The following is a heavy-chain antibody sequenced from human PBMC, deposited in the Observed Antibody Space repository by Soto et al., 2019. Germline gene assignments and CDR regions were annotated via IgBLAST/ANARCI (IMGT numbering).Heavy chain of an antibody. CDR1: GFTFSDHY. D-gene: IGHD3-16*02. CDR3: AKAQQWEYDYIWGSYRPTGPDY. CDR2: SRNKANSFST. V-gene: IGHV3-72*01. J-gene: IGHJ4*02. Sequence: GGSLRLFCEVSGFTFSDHYMDWVRQAPGKGLEWVGRSRNKANSFSTAYAPSVKGRFTISRDDSKSSLYMQMNRLRAEDTDVYYCAKAQQWEYDYIWGSYRPTGPDYWGQGTLVTVSS.